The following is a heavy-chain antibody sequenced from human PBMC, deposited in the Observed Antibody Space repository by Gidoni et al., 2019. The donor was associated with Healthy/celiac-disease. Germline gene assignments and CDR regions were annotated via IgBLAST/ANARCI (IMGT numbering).Heavy chain of an antibody. CDR3: AKGVTIFGVVIY. J-gene: IGHJ4*02. D-gene: IGHD3-3*01. Sequence: QVPLVESGGGVVQPGRSLSLSCAAPGFTFSSYGMHWVRQAPGKGLEWVAVISYDGSNKYYADSVKGRFTISRDNSKNTLYLQMNSLRAEDTAVYYCAKGVTIFGVVIYWGQGTLVTVSS. CDR1: GFTFSSYG. V-gene: IGHV3-30*18. CDR2: ISYDGSNK.